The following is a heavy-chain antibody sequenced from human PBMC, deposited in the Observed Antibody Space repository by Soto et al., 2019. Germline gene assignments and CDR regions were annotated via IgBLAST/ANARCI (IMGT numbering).Heavy chain of an antibody. CDR3: ARAQYGSGSYYFDY. V-gene: IGHV3-72*01. Sequence: EVQLVESGGGLDQPGGSLRLSCAASGFTFSDHYMDWVRQAPGKGLEWVGRTRNRGNGYTTEYAASVKGRFSISRDDSKNSLYLQMTSLKTEDTAVYYCARAQYGSGSYYFDYWGQGTLVTVSS. D-gene: IGHD3-10*01. J-gene: IGHJ4*02. CDR2: TRNRGNGYTT. CDR1: GFTFSDHY.